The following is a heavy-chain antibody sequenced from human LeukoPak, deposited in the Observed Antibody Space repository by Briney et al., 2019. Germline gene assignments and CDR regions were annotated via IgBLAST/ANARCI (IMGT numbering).Heavy chain of an antibody. CDR3: ARDSGYGGIAVAGSFYGLDV. Sequence: PGGSLRLSCAGSGFTFSNAWMSWVRQAPGKGLEWVSVIYSGGSTYYADSVKGRFNISRHTSKNILYLQMNSLRDEDTAVYYCARDSGYGGIAVAGSFYGLDVWGQGTTVTVSS. V-gene: IGHV3-53*04. D-gene: IGHD6-19*01. CDR2: IYSGGST. J-gene: IGHJ6*02. CDR1: GFTFSNAW.